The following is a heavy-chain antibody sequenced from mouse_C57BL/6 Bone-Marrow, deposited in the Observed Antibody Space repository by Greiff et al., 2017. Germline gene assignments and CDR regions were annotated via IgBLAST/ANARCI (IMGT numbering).Heavy chain of an antibody. CDR3: ARALYYGYPWFAY. V-gene: IGHV3-1*01. J-gene: IGHJ3*01. D-gene: IGHD2-2*01. CDR2: ISYSGST. CDR1: GYSITSGYD. Sequence: VQLQQSGPGMVKPSQSLSLTCTVTGYSITSGYDWHWIRHFPGNKLEWMGYISYSGSTNYNPSLKSRISITHDTSKNHFFLKLNSVTTEDTATYYCARALYYGYPWFAYWGQGTLVTVSA.